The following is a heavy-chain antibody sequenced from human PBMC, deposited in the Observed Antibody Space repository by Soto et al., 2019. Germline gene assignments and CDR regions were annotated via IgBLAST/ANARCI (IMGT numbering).Heavy chain of an antibody. Sequence: SGPTLVNPTQTLTLTCSFSGFSLSTSEMCVSWIRQPPGKALEWLARIDWDDDKYYSTFLKTRLTISKDTSKNQVVLTVTNMDPVDTATYYCARTRSTGYPYEYWGQGTLVTVSS. D-gene: IGHD2-8*02. CDR1: GFSLSTSEMC. J-gene: IGHJ4*02. V-gene: IGHV2-70*11. CDR3: ARTRSTGYPYEY. CDR2: IDWDDDK.